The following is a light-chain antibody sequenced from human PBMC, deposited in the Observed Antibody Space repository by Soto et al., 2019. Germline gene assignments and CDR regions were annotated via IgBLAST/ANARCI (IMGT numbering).Light chain of an antibody. J-gene: IGKJ3*01. V-gene: IGKV3-11*01. CDR2: DVS. CDR1: ERVSNY. Sequence: EVLLTQSPATLSLYPGDRATLSCRASERVSNYLAWYQQKPGQPPRLVIYDVSSRATGIPARFSGSGSGTDFTLTISSLEPEDFAVYYCQQRSDWPFTFGPGTSVDI. CDR3: QQRSDWPFT.